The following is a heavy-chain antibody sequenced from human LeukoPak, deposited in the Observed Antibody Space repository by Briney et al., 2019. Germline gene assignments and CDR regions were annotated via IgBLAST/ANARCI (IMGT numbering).Heavy chain of an antibody. CDR2: IYPGDSDT. D-gene: IGHD5-24*01. Sequence: GESLKISCKGSGYSFTNYWIGWVRQMPGKGLEWMGIIYPGDSDTRYSPSFQGQVTISADKSISTAYLQWSSLKASDTAMYYCARLGEEGDGYMSGRAVWGQGPTVTVSS. CDR3: ARLGEEGDGYMSGRAV. J-gene: IGHJ6*02. CDR1: GYSFTNYW. V-gene: IGHV5-51*01.